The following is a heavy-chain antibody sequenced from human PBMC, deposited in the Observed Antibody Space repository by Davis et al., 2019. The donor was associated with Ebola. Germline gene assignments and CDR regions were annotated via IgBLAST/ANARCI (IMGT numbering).Heavy chain of an antibody. CDR2: IWYDGSEK. J-gene: IGHJ4*02. Sequence: GGSLRLSCATSGFFLNGYAMHWVRQAPGKGLEWVAIIWYDGSEKYYADSVKGRFTISRDNSKNTLYLEMSNLRAEDTAVYYCFKDGRDLYESDWGGWRDGGLLWGQGALVTVST. D-gene: IGHD3-16*01. V-gene: IGHV3-33*06. CDR3: FKDGRDLYESDWGGWRDGGLL. CDR1: GFFLNGYA.